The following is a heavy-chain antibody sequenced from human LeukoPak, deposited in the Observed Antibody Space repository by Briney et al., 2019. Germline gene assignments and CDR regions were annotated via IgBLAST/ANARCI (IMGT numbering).Heavy chain of an antibody. D-gene: IGHD2-21*02. CDR3: ASSGDWRFDY. CDR1: GGTFSSYA. Sequence: SVKVSCKASGGTFSSYAISWVRQAPGQGLEWMGGIIPIFGTANYAQKFQGRVTITADESTSTAYMELSSLRSADTAVYYCASSGDWRFDYWGQGTLVTVSS. J-gene: IGHJ4*02. CDR2: IIPIFGTA. V-gene: IGHV1-69*13.